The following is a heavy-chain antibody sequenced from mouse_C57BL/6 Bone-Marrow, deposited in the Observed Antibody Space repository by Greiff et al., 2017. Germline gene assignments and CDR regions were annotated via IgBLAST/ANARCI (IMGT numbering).Heavy chain of an antibody. Sequence: QVQLQQSGPELVKPGASVKISCKASGYAFSSSWMNWVKQRPGKGLEWIGRIYPGDGDTNYNGKFKGKATLTADKSSSTAYMQLSSLTSEDSAVYFWAITTYFDYWGQGTTLTVSS. V-gene: IGHV1-82*01. J-gene: IGHJ2*01. CDR1: GYAFSSSW. CDR3: AITTYFDY. CDR2: IYPGDGDT. D-gene: IGHD1-1*01.